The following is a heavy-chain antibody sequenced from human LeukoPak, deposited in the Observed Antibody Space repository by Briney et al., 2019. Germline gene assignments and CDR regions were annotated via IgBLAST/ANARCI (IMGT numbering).Heavy chain of an antibody. Sequence: PSETLSLTCTVSGASISSSSYYWGWLRQPPGKGLEWIGSIYYSGSTYYNPSLKSRVTISVDTSKNQFSLKLSSVTAADTAVYYCARQGQWPQNNWFDPWGQGTLVTVSS. CDR2: IYYSGST. CDR3: ARQGQWPQNNWFDP. D-gene: IGHD6-19*01. V-gene: IGHV4-39*01. J-gene: IGHJ5*02. CDR1: GASISSSSYY.